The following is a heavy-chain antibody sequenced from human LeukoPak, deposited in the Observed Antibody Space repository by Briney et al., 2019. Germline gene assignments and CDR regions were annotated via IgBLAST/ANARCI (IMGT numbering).Heavy chain of an antibody. D-gene: IGHD6-19*01. CDR3: LTGDSSGWH. Sequence: GASVKVSCKVSGYTLTELSMHWVRQAPGKGLEWMGGFDPEDGETIYAQKFQGRVTMTEDTSTDTAYMELRSLRSDDTAVYYCLTGDSSGWHWGQGTLVTVSS. CDR1: GYTLTELS. J-gene: IGHJ4*02. V-gene: IGHV1-24*01. CDR2: FDPEDGET.